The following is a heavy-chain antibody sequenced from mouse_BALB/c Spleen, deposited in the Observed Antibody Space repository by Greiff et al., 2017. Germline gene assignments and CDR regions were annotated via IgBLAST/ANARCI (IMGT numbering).Heavy chain of an antibody. V-gene: IGHV1-4*01. CDR2: INPSSGYT. D-gene: IGHD2-4*01. Sequence: VQLQRSGAELARPGASVKMSCKASGYTFTSYTMHWVKQRPGQGLEWIGYINPSSGYTNYNQKFKDKATLTADKSSSTAYMQLSSLTSEDSAVYYCARRSTMITTDGGYFDVWGAGTTVTVSS. J-gene: IGHJ1*01. CDR1: GYTFTSYT. CDR3: ARRSTMITTDGGYFDV.